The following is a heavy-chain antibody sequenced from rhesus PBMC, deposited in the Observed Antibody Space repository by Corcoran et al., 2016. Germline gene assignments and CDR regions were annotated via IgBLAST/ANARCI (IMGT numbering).Heavy chain of an antibody. D-gene: IGHD3-34*01. Sequence: QVQLQESGPGLVKPSETLSLTCAVSGGSINDGFFWHWIRQPPGKGLEWVVNIYGNSATTCYNPSLKSRITISKDTSKNQFFLKLTSVTAAYTAVYFCARVKYNSLDIWGRGVLVTVSS. CDR2: IYGNSATT. J-gene: IGHJ5-2*02. V-gene: IGHV4S9*01. CDR1: GGSINDGFF. CDR3: ARVKYNSLDI.